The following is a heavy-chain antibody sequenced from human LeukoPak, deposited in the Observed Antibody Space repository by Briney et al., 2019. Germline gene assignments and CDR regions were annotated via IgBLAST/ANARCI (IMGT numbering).Heavy chain of an antibody. CDR1: GGSFSGYY. Sequence: SETLSLTCAVYGGSFSGYYRSWIRQPPGKGLEWIGEINHSGSTNYNPSLKSRVTISVDTSKNQFSLKLSSVTAADTAVYYCARRGPYYYDSSGYFDYWGQGTLVTVSS. V-gene: IGHV4-34*01. J-gene: IGHJ4*02. CDR2: INHSGST. CDR3: ARRGPYYYDSSGYFDY. D-gene: IGHD3-22*01.